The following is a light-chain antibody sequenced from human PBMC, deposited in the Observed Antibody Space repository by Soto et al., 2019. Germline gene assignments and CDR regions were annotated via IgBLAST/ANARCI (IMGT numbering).Light chain of an antibody. CDR1: QSVGSY. CDR3: QHRYNWLIT. V-gene: IGKV3-11*01. J-gene: IGKJ5*01. CDR2: DAS. Sequence: EIVLTQSPATLSLSPGERATLSCRASQSVGSYLGWYQQRTGQAPRLLIYDASNRATGIPARFSGSGSGTDLNLTISRLEPEDFAVYYCQHRYNWLITCGQGTRLEIK.